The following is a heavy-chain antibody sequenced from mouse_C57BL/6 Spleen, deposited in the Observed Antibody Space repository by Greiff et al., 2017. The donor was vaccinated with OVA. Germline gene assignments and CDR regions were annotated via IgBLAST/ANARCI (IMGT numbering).Heavy chain of an antibody. CDR2: IDPSDSYT. CDR3: ASSHSGIDY. Sequence: QVQLQQPGAELVKPGASVKLSCKASGYTFTSYWMQWVKQRPGQGLEWIGEIDPSDSYTNYNQKFKGKATLTVDTSSSTAYMQLSSLTSEDSAVYYCASSHSGIDYWGHGTTLTVSS. J-gene: IGHJ2*01. D-gene: IGHD1-1*01. V-gene: IGHV1-50*01. CDR1: GYTFTSYW.